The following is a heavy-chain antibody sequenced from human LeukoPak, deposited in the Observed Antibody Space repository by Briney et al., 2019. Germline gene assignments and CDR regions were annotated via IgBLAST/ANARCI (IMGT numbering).Heavy chain of an antibody. V-gene: IGHV4-59*01. Sequence: SETLSLTCTVSGGSISSYYWSWIRQPPGKGLEWIGYIYYSGSTNYNPSLKSRVTISVDTSKNQFSLKLSSVTAADTAVYYCARDSGGKWYSSSYYGMDVWGQGTTVTVSS. CDR1: GGSISSYY. D-gene: IGHD6-13*01. CDR2: IYYSGST. CDR3: ARDSGGKWYSSSYYGMDV. J-gene: IGHJ6*02.